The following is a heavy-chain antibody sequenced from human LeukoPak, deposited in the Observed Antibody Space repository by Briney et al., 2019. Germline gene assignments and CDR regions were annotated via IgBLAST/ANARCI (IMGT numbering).Heavy chain of an antibody. J-gene: IGHJ4*02. CDR2: IKSKTDGGIT. Sequence: GGSPRLSCAASGFLFINAWVQWVRQAPGKGLEWVGRIKSKTDGGITDYAAPVKGRFTISRDDSKNMVYLQMNSLKTEDTAVYYCTTLRGWGQGTLVTVSS. CDR3: TTLRG. V-gene: IGHV3-15*01. CDR1: GFLFINAW.